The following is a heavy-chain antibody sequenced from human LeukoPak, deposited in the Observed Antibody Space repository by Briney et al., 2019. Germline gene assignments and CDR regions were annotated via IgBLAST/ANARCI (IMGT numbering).Heavy chain of an antibody. CDR2: IKQDGSEK. J-gene: IGHJ4*02. CDR3: ARGSSPIDY. Sequence: GGSLRLSCAASGFTFRNYWMSWVRQTPGKGLEWVANIKQDGSEKYYVDAVKGRFTISRDNAKNSLYLQMNSLSAEDTAVYYCARGSSPIDYWGQGTLVTVSS. CDR1: GFTFRNYW. V-gene: IGHV3-7*04. D-gene: IGHD6-13*01.